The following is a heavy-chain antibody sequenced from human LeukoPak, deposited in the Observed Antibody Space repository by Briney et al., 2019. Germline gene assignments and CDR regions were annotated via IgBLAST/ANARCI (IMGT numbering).Heavy chain of an antibody. V-gene: IGHV1-8*01. Sequence: GASVKVSCKASGYTFSEYDINWVRQAAGQGLEWIGWMRPKSGTSGFAQKFQGRVTMTRSTSISTAYMEMESLTSEDMAVYYCARGPPESTSSGYWGQGTLVTVSS. J-gene: IGHJ4*02. CDR3: ARGPPESTSSGY. D-gene: IGHD2-2*01. CDR1: GYTFSEYD. CDR2: MRPKSGTS.